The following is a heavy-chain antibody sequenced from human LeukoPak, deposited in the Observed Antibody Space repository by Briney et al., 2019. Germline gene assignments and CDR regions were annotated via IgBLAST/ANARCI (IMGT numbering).Heavy chain of an antibody. V-gene: IGHV3-48*03. CDR3: ARETSPFDC. Sequence: AGGSLRLSCGASGFTFRSYEMNWVSQAPGKGLEWVSYVSTSGSPIYYADSVKGRFTISRDNANNSLYLQMNSLRAEDTAVYYCARETSPFDCWGQGTLVTVSS. J-gene: IGHJ4*02. CDR2: VSTSGSPI. CDR1: GFTFRSYE.